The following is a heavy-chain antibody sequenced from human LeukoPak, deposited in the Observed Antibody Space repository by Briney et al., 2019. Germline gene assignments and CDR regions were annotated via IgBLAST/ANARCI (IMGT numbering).Heavy chain of an antibody. CDR1: GYTFTGYY. V-gene: IGHV1-2*02. D-gene: IGHD3-10*01. Sequence: GASVKVSCKASGYTFTGYYMHWVRQAPGQGLEWMGWINPNSGGTNYAQKFQGRVTMTRDTSISTAYMELSRLRSDDTAVYYCARERIVTYYGSGSYYTPSGKGYWGQGTLVTVSS. J-gene: IGHJ4*02. CDR2: INPNSGGT. CDR3: ARERIVTYYGSGSYYTPSGKGY.